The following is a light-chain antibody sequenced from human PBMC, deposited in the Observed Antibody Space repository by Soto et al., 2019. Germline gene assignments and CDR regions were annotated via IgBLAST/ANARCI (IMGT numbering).Light chain of an antibody. CDR3: QQYGSSPLS. Sequence: ESVLTQSPGTLSLSPGERATLSCRASQSVSSSYLAWYQQKPGQAPRLLIYGASNSATGIPDRFSGSGSGTDFTLTISRLEPEDFAVYYCQQYGSSPLSFGPGTKVDIK. CDR2: GAS. V-gene: IGKV3-20*01. J-gene: IGKJ3*01. CDR1: QSVSSSY.